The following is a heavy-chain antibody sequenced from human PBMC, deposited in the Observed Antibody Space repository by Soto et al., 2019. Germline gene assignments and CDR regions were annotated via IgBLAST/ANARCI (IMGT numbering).Heavy chain of an antibody. CDR3: ARDLGLRGYYGSGSYYYYYYGMDV. J-gene: IGHJ6*02. D-gene: IGHD3-10*01. CDR1: GFTFSSYS. CDR2: ISSSSSTI. V-gene: IGHV3-48*02. Sequence: GGSLRLSCAASGFTFSSYSMNWVRQAPGKGLEWVSYISSSSSTIYYADSVKGRFTISRDNAKNSLYLQMNSLRDEDTAVYYCARDLGLRGYYGSGSYYYYYYGMDVWGQGTTVTVSS.